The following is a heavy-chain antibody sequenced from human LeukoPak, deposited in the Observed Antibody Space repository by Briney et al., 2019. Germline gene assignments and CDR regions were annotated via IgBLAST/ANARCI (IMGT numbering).Heavy chain of an antibody. CDR2: IYSGGGT. V-gene: IGHV3-53*01. J-gene: IGHJ4*02. CDR3: ARSGSYENYFDY. D-gene: IGHD1-26*01. CDR1: GFTVSSNY. Sequence: PGGSLRLSCAASGFTVSSNYMSWVRQAPGKGLEWVSVIYSGGGTYYADSVKGRFTISRDNSKNTLYLQMNSLRAEDTAVYYCARSGSYENYFDYWGQGTLVTVSS.